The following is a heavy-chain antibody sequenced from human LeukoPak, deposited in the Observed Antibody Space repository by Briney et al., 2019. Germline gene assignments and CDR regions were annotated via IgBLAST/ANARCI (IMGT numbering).Heavy chain of an antibody. J-gene: IGHJ4*02. CDR1: GFTFSGSA. CDR3: AGGSGWYSPDY. V-gene: IGHV3-73*01. CDR2: ITSKPNSYAT. D-gene: IGHD6-19*01. Sequence: GGSLKLSCAASGFTFSGSAMHWVRQASGKGLEWVALITSKPNSYATVFAASVKGKFTISRDDSKNTAYLQMNSLKTEDTAVYYCAGGSGWYSPDYWGQGALVTVSS.